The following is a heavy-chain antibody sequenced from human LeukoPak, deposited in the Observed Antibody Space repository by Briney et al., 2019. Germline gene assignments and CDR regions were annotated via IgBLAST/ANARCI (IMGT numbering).Heavy chain of an antibody. CDR1: GGSISSYY. CDR3: AGWPTITMVRGGLDY. J-gene: IGHJ4*02. CDR2: IYYSGST. Sequence: SETLSLTCTVSGGSISSYYWSWIRQPPGKGREWIGYIYYSGSTNYNPSLKSRVTISVDTSKNQFSLKLSSVTAADTAVYYCAGWPTITMVRGGLDYWGQGTLVTVSS. V-gene: IGHV4-59*01. D-gene: IGHD3-10*01.